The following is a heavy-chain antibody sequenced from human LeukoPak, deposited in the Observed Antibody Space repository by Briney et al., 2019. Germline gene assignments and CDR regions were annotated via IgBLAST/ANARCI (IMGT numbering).Heavy chain of an antibody. D-gene: IGHD2-15*01. V-gene: IGHV1-69*04. CDR2: IIPILGIA. Sequence: PWASVKVSCKASGGTFSSYAISWVRQAPGQGLEWMGRIIPILGIANYAQKFQGRVTITADKSTSTAYMELSSLRSEDTAVYYCARTLGYCSGGSCSKHNYYYYYGMDVWGQGTTVTVSS. CDR1: GGTFSSYA. CDR3: ARTLGYCSGGSCSKHNYYYYYGMDV. J-gene: IGHJ6*02.